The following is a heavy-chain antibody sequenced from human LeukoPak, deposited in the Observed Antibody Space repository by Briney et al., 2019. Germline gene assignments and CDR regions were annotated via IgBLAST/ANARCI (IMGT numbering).Heavy chain of an antibody. Sequence: GGSLRLSCAAPGFTFSGSAMHWVRQASAKGLGWVGRVRSKANSYATAYPASVKGRFTISRADSKNTAYLQMNSLKTEDTAVYYCTSLSMYSSDVCYHYYYMDVWGKGTTVTVSS. CDR1: GFTFSGSA. D-gene: IGHD6-19*01. V-gene: IGHV3-73*01. CDR3: TSLSMYSSDVCYHYYYMDV. J-gene: IGHJ6*03. CDR2: VRSKANSYAT.